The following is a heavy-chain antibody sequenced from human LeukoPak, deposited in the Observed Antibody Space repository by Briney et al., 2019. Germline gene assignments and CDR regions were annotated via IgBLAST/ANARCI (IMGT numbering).Heavy chain of an antibody. J-gene: IGHJ4*02. CDR1: GGSISSYY. D-gene: IGHD5-18*01. V-gene: IGHV4-59*08. CDR2: IYYSGST. CDR3: ARQGTAMVLDY. Sequence: SETLSLTCTVSGGSISSYYWSWIRQPPGKGLEWIGYIYYSGSTNYNPSLKSRVTISVDTSKDQFSLKLSSVTAADTAVYYCARQGTAMVLDYWGQGTLVTVSS.